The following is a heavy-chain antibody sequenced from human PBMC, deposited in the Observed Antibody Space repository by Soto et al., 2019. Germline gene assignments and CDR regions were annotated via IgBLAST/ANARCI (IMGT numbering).Heavy chain of an antibody. CDR3: ARDQGDYGDYTTFDY. CDR2: IIPILGIA. Sequence: ASVKVSCKASGGTFSSYTISWVRQAPGQGLEWMGRIIPILGIANYAQKFQGRVTITADKSTSTADMELSSLRAEDTAVDYCARDQGDYGDYTTFDYWGQGTRVTVSS. CDR1: GGTFSSYT. D-gene: IGHD4-17*01. J-gene: IGHJ4*02. V-gene: IGHV1-69*04.